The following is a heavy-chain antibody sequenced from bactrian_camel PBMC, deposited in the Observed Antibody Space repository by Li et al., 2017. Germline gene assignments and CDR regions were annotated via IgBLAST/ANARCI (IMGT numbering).Heavy chain of an antibody. V-gene: IGHV3S40*01. J-gene: IGHJ4*01. CDR2: ISSGGMT. CDR1: GFTFSSDA. Sequence: VQLVESGGGLVQPGGSLRLSCAASGFTFSSDAMNWVRQAPGKGLEWVSGISSGGMTYYAGSVKGRFTISRDNAKNTVYLQLDSLKTEDTAMYYRAIERYESLSGRYAPTYWGQGTQVTVS. D-gene: IGHD3*01. CDR3: AIERYESLSGRYAPTY.